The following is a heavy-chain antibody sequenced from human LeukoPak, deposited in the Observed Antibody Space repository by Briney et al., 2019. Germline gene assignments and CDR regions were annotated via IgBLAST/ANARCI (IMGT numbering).Heavy chain of an antibody. CDR1: GFTFSSYW. V-gene: IGHV3-74*01. D-gene: IGHD4-17*01. Sequence: GGSLRLSCAASGFTFSSYWMHWVRQAPGKGLVWVSRINTDGSSTSYADSVKGRFTISRDNAKNTLYLQMNSLRAEDTALYYCAKDIKAVTTEYFQHWGQGTLVTVSS. J-gene: IGHJ1*01. CDR3: AKDIKAVTTEYFQH. CDR2: INTDGSST.